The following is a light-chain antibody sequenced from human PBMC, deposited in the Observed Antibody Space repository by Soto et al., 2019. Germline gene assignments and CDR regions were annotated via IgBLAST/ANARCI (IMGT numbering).Light chain of an antibody. CDR3: QQYGSSGT. CDR2: GAS. V-gene: IGKV3-20*01. Sequence: VVTQSPPTLSLSPGERATLSCRASQSVSNNYLAWYQQKPGKAPRLLIYGASNRATGIPDRLSGSGSGTDFTLPIRRLEPEDFAVYYCQQYGSSGTFGQGTKVDIK. CDR1: QSVSNNY. J-gene: IGKJ1*01.